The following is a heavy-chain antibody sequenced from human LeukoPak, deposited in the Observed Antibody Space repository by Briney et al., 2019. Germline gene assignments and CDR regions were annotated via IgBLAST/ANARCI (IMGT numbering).Heavy chain of an antibody. V-gene: IGHV1-46*01. CDR1: GYTFTGYY. CDR2: INPSGGST. J-gene: IGHJ6*03. CDR3: ARTGIAAAGHYYYYYMDV. Sequence: ASVKVSCKASGYTFTGYYMHWVRQAPGQGLEWMGIINPSGGSTSYAQKFQGRVTMTRDMSTSTVYMELSSLRSEDTAVYYCARTGIAAAGHYYYYYMDVWGKGTTVTVSS. D-gene: IGHD6-13*01.